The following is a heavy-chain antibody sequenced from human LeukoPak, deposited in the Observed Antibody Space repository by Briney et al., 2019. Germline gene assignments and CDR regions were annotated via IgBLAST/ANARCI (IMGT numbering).Heavy chain of an antibody. CDR1: GFTFSSYA. D-gene: IGHD5-18*01. CDR2: ISSNGGST. Sequence: PGGSLRLSCTASGFTFSSYAMHWVRQAPGKGLEYVSAISSNGGSTYYANSVKGRFTISRDNSKNTLYLQMGSLRAEDMAVYYCASLIQEGDYWGQGTLVTVSS. J-gene: IGHJ4*02. V-gene: IGHV3-64*01. CDR3: ASLIQEGDY.